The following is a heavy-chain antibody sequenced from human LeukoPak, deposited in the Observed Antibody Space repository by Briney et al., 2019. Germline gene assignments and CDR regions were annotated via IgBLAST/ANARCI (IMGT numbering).Heavy chain of an antibody. CDR3: AKDHPXWYETXYGMDX. CDR1: GFTFSSYA. CDR2: ISGSGGST. J-gene: IGHJ6*02. Sequence: PGGSLRLSCAASGFTFSSYAMSWVRQAPGKGLEWVSAISGSGGSTYYADSVKGRFTISRDNSKNTLYLQMNSLRAEDTAVYYCAKDHPXWYETXYGMDXWXQGTTVTVSS. D-gene: IGHD6-13*01. V-gene: IGHV3-23*01.